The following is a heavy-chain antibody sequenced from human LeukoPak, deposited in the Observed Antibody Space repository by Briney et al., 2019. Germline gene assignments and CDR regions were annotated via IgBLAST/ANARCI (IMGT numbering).Heavy chain of an antibody. CDR2: INPNSGGT. Sequence: ASVKVSCKASGYTFTGYYMHWVRQAPGQGLEWMGWINPNSGGTNYAQKFQGRVTMTRATSISTAYMELSRLRSDYTALYYCARAPRYDYYDSSLRIDYWGQGTLVTVSA. V-gene: IGHV1-2*02. D-gene: IGHD3-22*01. CDR3: ARAPRYDYYDSSLRIDY. CDR1: GYTFTGYY. J-gene: IGHJ4*02.